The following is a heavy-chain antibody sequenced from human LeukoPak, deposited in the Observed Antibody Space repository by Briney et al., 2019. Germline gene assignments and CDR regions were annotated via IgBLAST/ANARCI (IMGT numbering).Heavy chain of an antibody. D-gene: IGHD3-3*01. Sequence: IPSETLSLTCAVFGGSFDGYYWSWIRQPPGKGLEWIGEITYDGSTNYNPSLKSRVTISVDTSKIQFSLNLSSVTAADTAIYYCARGLASGYPPIPFDYWGQGTQVTVSS. CDR1: GGSFDGYY. V-gene: IGHV4-34*01. CDR2: ITYDGST. J-gene: IGHJ4*02. CDR3: ARGLASGYPPIPFDY.